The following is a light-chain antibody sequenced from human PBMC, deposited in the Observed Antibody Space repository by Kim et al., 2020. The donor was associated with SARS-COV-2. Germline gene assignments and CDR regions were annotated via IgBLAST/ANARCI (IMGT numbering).Light chain of an antibody. Sequence: SYELTQPPSVSVSPGQTASITCSGDKLGDKYACWYQQKPGQSPVLVIYQDTKRPSGTPERLSGSNSGNTATLTISGTQAMDEADYYCQAWDSSSASWVSGGGTQLTVL. CDR2: QDT. J-gene: IGLJ3*02. CDR1: KLGDKY. V-gene: IGLV3-1*01. CDR3: QAWDSSSASWV.